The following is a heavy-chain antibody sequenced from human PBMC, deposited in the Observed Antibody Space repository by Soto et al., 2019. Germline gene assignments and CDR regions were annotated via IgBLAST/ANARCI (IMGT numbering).Heavy chain of an antibody. CDR1: GFTFSSYA. Sequence: EVQLLESGGGLVQPGGSLRLSCAASGFTFSSYAMSWVRQAPGKGLEWVSAISGSGGSTYHADSVKGRFTISRDNSKNTLYLQMNSLRAEDTAVYYCAKDYYDSSGLKRDAFDIWGQGTMVTVSS. CDR3: AKDYYDSSGLKRDAFDI. CDR2: ISGSGGST. D-gene: IGHD3-22*01. J-gene: IGHJ3*02. V-gene: IGHV3-23*01.